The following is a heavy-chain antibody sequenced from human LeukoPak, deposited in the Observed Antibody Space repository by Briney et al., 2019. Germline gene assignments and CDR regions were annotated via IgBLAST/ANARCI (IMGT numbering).Heavy chain of an antibody. Sequence: GGSLRLSCAASGFTFSSYEMNWVRQAPGKGLEWVSSISSSSSYIYYADSVKGRFTISRDNAKNSLYLQMNSLRAEDTAVYYCAREGQWLVPVFDPWGQGTLVTVSS. J-gene: IGHJ5*02. D-gene: IGHD6-19*01. V-gene: IGHV3-21*01. CDR1: GFTFSSYE. CDR2: ISSSSSYI. CDR3: AREGQWLVPVFDP.